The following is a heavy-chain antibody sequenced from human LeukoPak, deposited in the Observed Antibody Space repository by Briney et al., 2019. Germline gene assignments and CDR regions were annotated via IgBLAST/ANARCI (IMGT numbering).Heavy chain of an antibody. D-gene: IGHD6-6*01. CDR2: IYYSGST. Sequence: PSETLSLTCTVSGGSISSYYWSWIRQPPGKGLEWIGYIYYSGSTYYNPSLKSRVTISVDTSKNQFSLKLSSVTAADTAVYYCARARPGIAARPDWFDPWGQGTLVTVSS. CDR1: GGSISSYY. CDR3: ARARPGIAARPDWFDP. V-gene: IGHV4-59*12. J-gene: IGHJ5*02.